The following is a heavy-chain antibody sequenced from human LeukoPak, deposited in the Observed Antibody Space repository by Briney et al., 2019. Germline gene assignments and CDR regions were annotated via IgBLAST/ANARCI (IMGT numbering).Heavy chain of an antibody. D-gene: IGHD4-17*01. Sequence: SGGSLRLSCAASGFTFSSYGVHWVRQAPGKGLEWVAVISYDGSNKYYADSVKGRFTISRDNSKNTLYLQMNSLRAEDTAVYYCAKSYLGYGDLGYWGQGTLVTVSS. CDR1: GFTFSSYG. CDR3: AKSYLGYGDLGY. CDR2: ISYDGSNK. V-gene: IGHV3-30*18. J-gene: IGHJ4*02.